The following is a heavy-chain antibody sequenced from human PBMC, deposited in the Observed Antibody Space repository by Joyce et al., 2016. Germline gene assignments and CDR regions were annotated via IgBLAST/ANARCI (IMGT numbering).Heavy chain of an antibody. V-gene: IGHV1-2*02. CDR2: TNCNTGDT. D-gene: IGHD2-15*01. J-gene: IGHJ4*02. Sequence: QVQLVQSGAEVKQPGASVKVSCKASGYTFPVYYVHWVLQAPGQGLGVMGWTNCNTGDTDYVQRVQDRVTMTRDTAITTADMELGRLRSDDADVYYCARDDTEHCSGGRCYPLWGQGTLVTVSS. CDR1: GYTFPVYY. CDR3: ARDDTEHCSGGRCYPL.